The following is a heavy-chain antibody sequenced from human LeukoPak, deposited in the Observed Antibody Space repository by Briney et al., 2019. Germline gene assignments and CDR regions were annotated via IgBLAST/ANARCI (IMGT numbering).Heavy chain of an antibody. J-gene: IGHJ4*02. D-gene: IGHD3-3*01. CDR2: IIPILGIA. Sequence: SVKVSCKASGGTFSSYAISWVRQAPGQGLEWMGRIIPILGIANYAQKFQGRVTITADKSTSTAYMELSSLRSEDTAVYYCARTSSFGVVIIPWFDYWGQGTLVTVSS. CDR1: GGTFSSYA. V-gene: IGHV1-69*04. CDR3: ARTSSFGVVIIPWFDY.